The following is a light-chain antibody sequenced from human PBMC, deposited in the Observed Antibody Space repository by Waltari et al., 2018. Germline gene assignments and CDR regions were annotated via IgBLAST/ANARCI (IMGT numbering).Light chain of an antibody. CDR3: QQYGSSFPCT. J-gene: IGKJ1*01. Sequence: ESVLTQSPDTLSLSPGGRAPIPCRASQSVSDYSLAWSQQKHGQAPRLLIYSAYNRAAGVPDRFSGSGSGTDFALTISRLEPGDFAVYYCQQYGSSFPCTFGQGTTVAI. CDR2: SAY. CDR1: QSVSDYS. V-gene: IGKV3-20*01.